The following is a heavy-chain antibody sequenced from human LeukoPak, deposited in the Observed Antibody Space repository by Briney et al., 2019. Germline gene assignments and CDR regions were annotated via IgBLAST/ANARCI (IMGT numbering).Heavy chain of an antibody. CDR1: GYTFTSYD. D-gene: IGHD4-17*01. J-gene: IGHJ5*02. Sequence: ASVKVSCKASGYTFTSYDINWVRQATGQRLEWMGWMNPNSGNTGYAQKFQGRVTITRNTSISTAYMELSSLRPEDTAVYYCAIQPNYGDYTFDPWGQGTLVTVSS. CDR2: MNPNSGNT. V-gene: IGHV1-8*03. CDR3: AIQPNYGDYTFDP.